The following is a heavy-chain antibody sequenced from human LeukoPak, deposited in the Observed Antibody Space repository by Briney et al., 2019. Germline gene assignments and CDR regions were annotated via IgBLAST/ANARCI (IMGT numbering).Heavy chain of an antibody. CDR2: IYYSGST. Sequence: KPSETLSLTCTVSGGSISSCYWSWIRQPPGKGLEWIGYIYYSGSTNYNPSLKSRVTISVDTSKNQFSLKLSSVTAADTAVYYCARAHVQWLVPRWFDPWGQGTLVTVSS. CDR1: GGSISSCY. D-gene: IGHD6-19*01. J-gene: IGHJ5*02. CDR3: ARAHVQWLVPRWFDP. V-gene: IGHV4-59*01.